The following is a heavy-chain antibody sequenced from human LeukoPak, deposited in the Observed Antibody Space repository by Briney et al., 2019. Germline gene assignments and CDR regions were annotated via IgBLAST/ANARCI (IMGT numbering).Heavy chain of an antibody. CDR3: ARSNPEYYYDSSGYYSPLTYDAFDI. Sequence: PGGSLRLSCAASGFTFSSYEMNWVRQAPGKGLEWVSYISSSGSTIYYADSVKGRFTISRDNAKNSLYLQMNSLRAEDTAVYYCARSNPEYYYDSSGYYSPLTYDAFDIWGQGTMVTVSS. CDR2: ISSSGSTI. J-gene: IGHJ3*02. D-gene: IGHD3-22*01. CDR1: GFTFSSYE. V-gene: IGHV3-48*03.